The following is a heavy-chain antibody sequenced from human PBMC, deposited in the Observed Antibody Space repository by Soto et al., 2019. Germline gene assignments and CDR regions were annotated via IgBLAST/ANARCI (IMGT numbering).Heavy chain of an antibody. J-gene: IGHJ4*02. CDR1: GGTFSSYA. D-gene: IGHD6-13*01. Sequence: VKVSCKASGGTFSSYAISWVRQAPGQGLEWMGGIIPIFGTANYAQKFQGRVTITADKSTSTAYMELSSLRSEDTAVYYCARVGSTGSIAAAADYWGQGTLVTVSS. V-gene: IGHV1-69*13. CDR2: IIPIFGTA. CDR3: ARVGSTGSIAAAADY.